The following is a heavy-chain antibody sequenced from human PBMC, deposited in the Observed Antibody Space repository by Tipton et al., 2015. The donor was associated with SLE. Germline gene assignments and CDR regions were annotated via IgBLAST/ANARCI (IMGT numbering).Heavy chain of an antibody. V-gene: IGHV3-74*03. D-gene: IGHD1-26*01. CDR2: IKSDGSYT. J-gene: IGHJ4*02. Sequence: SLRLSCVASGFTFISSWMHWVRQAPGKGLVWVSRIKSDGSYTTYADSVRGRFTISRDNAKSTLYLQMSSLRAEDTAVYYCASIMGATNPSDFWGQGTLVTVSS. CDR1: GFTFISSW. CDR3: ASIMGATNPSDF.